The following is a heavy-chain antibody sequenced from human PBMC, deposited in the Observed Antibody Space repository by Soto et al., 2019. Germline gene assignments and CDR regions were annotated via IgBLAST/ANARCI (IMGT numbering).Heavy chain of an antibody. CDR3: ARGISMIVEAQRDAPDKYYFDS. CDR1: DGSFSVHF. D-gene: IGHD3-22*01. CDR2: INHSGST. V-gene: IGHV4-34*01. J-gene: IGHJ4*02. Sequence: SETLCVTCAVYDGSFSVHFWGWIRQPPGKGLDRTGEINHSGSTNFNPSLKSRVTISVDTSKNQFSLKVNSLTAADTAVYYCARGISMIVEAQRDAPDKYYFDSWGQGTVVTVSS.